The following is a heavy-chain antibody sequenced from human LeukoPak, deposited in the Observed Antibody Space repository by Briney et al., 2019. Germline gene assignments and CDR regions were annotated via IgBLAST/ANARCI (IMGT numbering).Heavy chain of an antibody. V-gene: IGHV3-23*01. CDR1: GFTFTNYA. Sequence: GGSLRLSCTASGFTFTNYAMSWVRQAPGKGLEWVTEISAGGDIINYAVSVMGRFTISRDNSENTMYLQMNSLRAEDTAVYYCARDGYNSGYLKALDYWGQGTLLTVSS. CDR3: ARDGYNSGYLKALDY. CDR2: ISAGGDII. D-gene: IGHD5-18*01. J-gene: IGHJ4*02.